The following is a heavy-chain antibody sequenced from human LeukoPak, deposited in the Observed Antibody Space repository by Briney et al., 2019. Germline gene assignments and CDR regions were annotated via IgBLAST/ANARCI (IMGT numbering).Heavy chain of an antibody. D-gene: IGHD6-6*01. V-gene: IGHV1-2*02. J-gene: IGHJ4*02. CDR1: GYTFTDYY. Sequence: GASVKVSCMASGYTFTDYYMHWVRQAPGQGLEWMGWINPNSGGTNYAQKFQGRVTMTRDTSISTAYMELSRLRSDDTAMYYCARLYSNSAYYFDYWGQGTLVTVSS. CDR3: ARLYSNSAYYFDY. CDR2: INPNSGGT.